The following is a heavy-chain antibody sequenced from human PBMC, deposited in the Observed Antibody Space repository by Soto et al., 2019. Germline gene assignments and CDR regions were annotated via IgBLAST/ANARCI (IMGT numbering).Heavy chain of an antibody. J-gene: IGHJ4*02. CDR1: GGSISSSSYY. Sequence: PSETLSLTCTVSGGSISSSSYYWGWIRQPPGKGLEWIGSIYYSGSTYYNPSLKSRVTISVDTSKNKFSLKLSSVTAADTAVYYCASHFGGYSYGYPRFDYWGKGTLVTVSS. CDR3: ASHFGGYSYGYPRFDY. V-gene: IGHV4-39*01. CDR2: IYYSGST. D-gene: IGHD5-18*01.